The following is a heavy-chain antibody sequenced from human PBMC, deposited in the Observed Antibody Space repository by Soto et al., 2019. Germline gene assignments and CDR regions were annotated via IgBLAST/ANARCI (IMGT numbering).Heavy chain of an antibody. CDR1: GYTLTELS. CDR3: ATIQGSSGWYRSVDY. V-gene: IGHV1-24*01. J-gene: IGHJ4*02. CDR2: FDPEDGET. Sequence: GASVKVSCKVSGYTLTELSMHWVRQAPGKGLEWMGGFDPEDGETIYAQKFQGRVTMTEDTSTDTAYMELSSLRSEDTAVYYCATIQGSSGWYRSVDYWGQGTLVTVSS. D-gene: IGHD6-19*01.